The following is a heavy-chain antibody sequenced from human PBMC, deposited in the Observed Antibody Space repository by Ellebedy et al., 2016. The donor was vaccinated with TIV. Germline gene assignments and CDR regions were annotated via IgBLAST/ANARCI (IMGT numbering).Heavy chain of an antibody. CDR1: GFILGSFG. CDR2: ISYDGNNK. Sequence: GGSLRLSCAASGFILGSFGMHWVRQAPGKGLEWLAFISYDGNNKYIAGSVKGRLTISRDNSMNALYLQMDSLRAEDTAVYYCAKEGYDIMTGEQFHGMDVWGQGTTVTVSS. D-gene: IGHD3-9*01. CDR3: AKEGYDIMTGEQFHGMDV. V-gene: IGHV3-30*18. J-gene: IGHJ6*02.